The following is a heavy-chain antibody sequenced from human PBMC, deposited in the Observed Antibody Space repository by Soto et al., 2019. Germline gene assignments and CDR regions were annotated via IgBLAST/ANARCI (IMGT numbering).Heavy chain of an antibody. CDR3: AREGERSSSWYRD. D-gene: IGHD6-13*01. CDR1: GYTFTGYY. CDR2: INPNSGDT. J-gene: IGHJ4*02. V-gene: IGHV1-2*04. Sequence: QVQLVQSGAEVKKPGASVKVSCKASGYTFTGYYMHWVRQAPGQGLEWTGWINPNSGDTNYAQKFQGWVTMTRDTSISTAYMELSRLRSDDTAVYYCAREGERSSSWYRDWGQGTLVTVSS.